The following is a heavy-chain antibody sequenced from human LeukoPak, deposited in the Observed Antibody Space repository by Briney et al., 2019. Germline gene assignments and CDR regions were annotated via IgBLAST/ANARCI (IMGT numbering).Heavy chain of an antibody. V-gene: IGHV4-38-2*02. CDR2: IYHSGST. CDR1: GYSISSGYY. J-gene: IGHJ4*02. CDR3: ARTRRDGYNYPFDY. D-gene: IGHD5-24*01. Sequence: PSETLSLTCTVSGYSISSGYYWGWIRQPPGTGLEWIGSIYHSGSTYYNPSLKSRVTISIDTSKNQFSLNLSSVTAADTAVYYCARTRRDGYNYPFDYWGQGTLVTVSS.